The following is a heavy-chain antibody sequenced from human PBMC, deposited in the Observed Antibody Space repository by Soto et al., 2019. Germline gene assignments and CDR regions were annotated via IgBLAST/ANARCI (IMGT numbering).Heavy chain of an antibody. CDR2: ITSRGDST. CDR1: GFTFSSDA. J-gene: IGHJ4*02. Sequence: EVQLLESGGGLVQPGGSLRLSCAVSGFTFSSDAMTWVRQAPGEGLQWVSSITSRGDSTYYADSVKGRFTITRDNSKNTLYRQMKSLRAEDTALYYCAKGGIGVAGLTDWGQGTLVTVSS. V-gene: IGHV3-23*01. CDR3: AKGGIGVAGLTD. D-gene: IGHD6-13*01.